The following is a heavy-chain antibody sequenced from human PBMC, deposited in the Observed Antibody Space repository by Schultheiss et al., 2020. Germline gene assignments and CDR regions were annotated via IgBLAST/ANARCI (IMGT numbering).Heavy chain of an antibody. CDR2: IKSKTDGGTT. CDR3: SALLSAAAIFDS. D-gene: IGHD2-2*01. CDR1: GFTFSNAW. V-gene: IGHV3-15*01. J-gene: IGHJ4*02. Sequence: GGSLRLSCAASGFTFSNAWMNWVRQAPGKGLEWVGRIKSKTDGGTTDYAAPVKGRFTISRDDSKNTLYLQMNSLKTEDTAVYYCSALLSAAAIFDSWGQGTLVIVSS.